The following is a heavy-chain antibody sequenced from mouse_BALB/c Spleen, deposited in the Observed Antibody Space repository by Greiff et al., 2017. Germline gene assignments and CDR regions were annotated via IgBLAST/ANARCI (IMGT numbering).Heavy chain of an antibody. CDR2: IYPGDGDT. CDR1: GYAFSSYW. V-gene: IGHV1-80*01. Sequence: VKLQESGAELVRPGSSVKISCKASGYAFSSYWMNWVKQRPGQGLEWIGQIYPGDGDTNYNGKFKGKATLTADKSSSTAYMQLSSLTSEDSAVYFCARGGYDGAWFAYWGQGTLVTVSA. J-gene: IGHJ3*01. CDR3: ARGGYDGAWFAY. D-gene: IGHD2-2*01.